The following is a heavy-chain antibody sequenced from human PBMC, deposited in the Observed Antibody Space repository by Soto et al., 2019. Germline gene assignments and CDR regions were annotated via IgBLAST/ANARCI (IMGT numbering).Heavy chain of an antibody. CDR3: ARANGGNSYLLYGMDV. CDR2: IYYSGST. V-gene: IGHV4-59*12. Sequence: SETLSLTCTVSGGSISSYYWSWIRQPPGKGLEWIGYIYYSGSTNYNPSLKSRVTISVDTSKNQFSLKLSSVTAADTAVYYCARANGGNSYLLYGMDVWGQGTTVTVSS. CDR1: GGSISSYY. J-gene: IGHJ6*02. D-gene: IGHD2-21*02.